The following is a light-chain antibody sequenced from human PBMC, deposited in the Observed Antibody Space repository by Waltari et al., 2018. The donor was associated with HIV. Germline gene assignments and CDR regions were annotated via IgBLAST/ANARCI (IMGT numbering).Light chain of an antibody. CDR1: SSNIGRNY. CDR2: RNN. J-gene: IGLJ3*02. CDR3: AAWDDSLSGSWV. Sequence: QSVMTQPPSASGTPGQRVTISCSGSSSNIGRNYVNWYQQLPGTTPNILVYRNNQRPAGVRDRFSGSKSGTSAALAISGLRAEDEADYYCAAWDDSLSGSWVFGGGTQVTVL. V-gene: IGLV1-47*01.